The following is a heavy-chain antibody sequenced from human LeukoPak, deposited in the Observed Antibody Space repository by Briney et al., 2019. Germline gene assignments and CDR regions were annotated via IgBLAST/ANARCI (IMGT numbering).Heavy chain of an antibody. D-gene: IGHD3-10*01. J-gene: IGHJ4*02. CDR3: AKEGSGEFHFDN. CDR1: GFIFSSYG. CDR2: ISYDGRNK. Sequence: GRSLRLSCAASGFIFSSYGMHWGRQAPGKGLEWVAVISYDGRNKYYADSVKGRFTISRDNSKNTLYLQMNSLRAEDTAVYYFAKEGSGEFHFDNWGQGILVTVSS. V-gene: IGHV3-30*18.